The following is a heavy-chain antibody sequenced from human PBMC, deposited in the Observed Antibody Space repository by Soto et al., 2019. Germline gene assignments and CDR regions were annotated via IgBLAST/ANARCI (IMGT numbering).Heavy chain of an antibody. Sequence: PGGSLRLSCAASGFTFSSYAMHWVRQAPGKGLEWVSGISWNSGSIGYADSVKGRFTISRDNAKNSLYLQMNSLRAEDTALYYCAKGNWKLMIYNWFDPWGQGTLVTVSS. J-gene: IGHJ5*02. CDR1: GFTFSSYA. CDR3: AKGNWKLMIYNWFDP. V-gene: IGHV3-9*01. CDR2: ISWNSGSI. D-gene: IGHD1-1*01.